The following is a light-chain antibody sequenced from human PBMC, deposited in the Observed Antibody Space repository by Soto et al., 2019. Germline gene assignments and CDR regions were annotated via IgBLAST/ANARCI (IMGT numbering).Light chain of an antibody. Sequence: EIVLTQSPATLSLSPGERATLSCRASQSVTNYVAWYQQKPGQAPRLLIYDASNRATVIPARFSGSGSGTDFTLTISSLEPEDFGVYYCQQRDDLYTFGQGTKLEIK. CDR3: QQRDDLYT. CDR2: DAS. V-gene: IGKV3-11*01. J-gene: IGKJ2*01. CDR1: QSVTNY.